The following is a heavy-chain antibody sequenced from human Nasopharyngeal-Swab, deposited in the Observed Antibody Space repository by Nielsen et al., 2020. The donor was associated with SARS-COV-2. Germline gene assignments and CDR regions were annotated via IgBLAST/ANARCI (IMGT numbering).Heavy chain of an antibody. CDR2: INHSGST. CDR3: AGGEVGVVVVNGGYYYMDV. CDR1: GGSFSGYY. J-gene: IGHJ6*03. D-gene: IGHD3-22*01. V-gene: IGHV4-34*01. Sequence: SETLSLTCAVYGGSFSGYYWSWIRQPPGKGLEWIGEINHSGSTNYNPSLKSRVTISVDTSKNQFSLKLSSVTAADTAVYYCAGGEVGVVVVNGGYYYMDVWGKGTTVTVSS.